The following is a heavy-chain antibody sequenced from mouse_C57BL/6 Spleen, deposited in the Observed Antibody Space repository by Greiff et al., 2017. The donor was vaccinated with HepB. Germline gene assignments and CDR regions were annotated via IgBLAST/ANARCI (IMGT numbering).Heavy chain of an antibody. D-gene: IGHD1-1*01. CDR1: GFNIKDDY. CDR2: IDPENGDT. Sequence: DVKLQESGAELVRPGASVKLSCTASGFNIKDDYMHWVKQRPEQGLEWIGWIDPENGDTEYASKFQGKATITADTSSNTAYLQLSSLTSEDTAVYYCTTKGLLRYPFAYWGQGTLVTVSA. CDR3: TTKGLLRYPFAY. V-gene: IGHV14-4*01. J-gene: IGHJ3*01.